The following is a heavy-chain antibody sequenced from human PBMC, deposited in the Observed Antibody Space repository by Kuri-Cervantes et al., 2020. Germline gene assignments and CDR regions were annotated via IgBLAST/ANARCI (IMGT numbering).Heavy chain of an antibody. CDR3: AEDPNFDY. V-gene: IGHV3-30*18. CDR2: ISYDGSNK. CDR1: GFTFSSYG. Sequence: LSLTCAASGFTFSSYGMHWVRQVPGKGLEWVAVISYDGSNKYYAGSVKGRFTISRDNSKNTLYLQMNSLRAEDTAVYYCAEDPNFDYWGQGTLVTVSS. J-gene: IGHJ4*02.